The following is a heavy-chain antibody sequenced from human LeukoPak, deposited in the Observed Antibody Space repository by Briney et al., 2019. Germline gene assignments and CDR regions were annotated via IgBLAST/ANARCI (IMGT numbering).Heavy chain of an antibody. D-gene: IGHD3-3*01. Sequence: PSETLSPTCAVSGYSISSGYYWGWIRQPPGKGLEWIGSIYHSGSTYYNPSLKSRVTISVDTSKNQFSLKLSSVTAADTAVYYCARRRYDFWSGYYFADRDFDYWGQGTLVTVSS. J-gene: IGHJ4*02. CDR3: ARRRYDFWSGYYFADRDFDY. V-gene: IGHV4-38-2*01. CDR2: IYHSGST. CDR1: GYSISSGYY.